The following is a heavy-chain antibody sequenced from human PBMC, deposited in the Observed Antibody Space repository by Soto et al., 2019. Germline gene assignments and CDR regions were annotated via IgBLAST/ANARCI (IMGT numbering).Heavy chain of an antibody. J-gene: IGHJ3*02. V-gene: IGHV4-59*01. CDR2: IYYSGST. D-gene: IGHD3-22*01. CDR1: GGSISSYY. CDR3: ASYDSSGADAFDI. Sequence: SETLSLTCTVSGGSISSYYWSWIRQPPGKGLEWIGYIYYSGSTNYNPSLKSRVTISVDTSKNQFSLKLSSVTAADTAVYYCASYDSSGADAFDIWGQGTRVTVS.